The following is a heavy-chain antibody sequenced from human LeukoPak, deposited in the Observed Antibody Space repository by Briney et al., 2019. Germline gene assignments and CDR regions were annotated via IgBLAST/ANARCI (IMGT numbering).Heavy chain of an antibody. Sequence: SETLSLTCAVYGGSFSGYYWSWIRQPPGKGLEWIGEINHSGSTNYNPSLKSRVTISVDASKNQFSLKLSSVTAADTAVYYCARPRDMTTVTTQAFDIWGQGTMVTVSS. CDR2: INHSGST. CDR1: GGSFSGYY. CDR3: ARPRDMTTVTTQAFDI. D-gene: IGHD4-17*01. J-gene: IGHJ3*02. V-gene: IGHV4-34*01.